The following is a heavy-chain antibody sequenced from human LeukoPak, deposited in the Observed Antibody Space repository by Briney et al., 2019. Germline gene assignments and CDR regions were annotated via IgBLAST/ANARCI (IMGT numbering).Heavy chain of an antibody. D-gene: IGHD1-26*01. CDR2: IYYSGST. V-gene: IGHV4-59*01. Sequence: SETLSLTCTVSGGSISSYYWSWIRQPPGKGLEWIGYIYYSGSTNYNPSLKSRVSISVDTSKNQFSLKLSSVTAADTAVSYCARCIVGATHVAYWGQGTLVIAPS. J-gene: IGHJ4*02. CDR3: ARCIVGATHVAY. CDR1: GGSISSYY.